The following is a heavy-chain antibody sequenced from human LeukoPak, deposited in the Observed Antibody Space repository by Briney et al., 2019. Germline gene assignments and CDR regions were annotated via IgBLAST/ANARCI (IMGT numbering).Heavy chain of an antibody. CDR2: IIPIFGTA. CDR1: GGTFSSYA. CDR3: AGGRYSSSWYQY. D-gene: IGHD6-13*01. J-gene: IGHJ4*02. V-gene: IGHV1-69*01. Sequence: SVKVSCKASGGTFSSYAISWVRQAPGQGLEWMGGIIPIFGTANYAQKFQGRVTITADESTSTAYTELSSLRSEDTAVYYCAGGRYSSSWYQYWGQGTLVTVSS.